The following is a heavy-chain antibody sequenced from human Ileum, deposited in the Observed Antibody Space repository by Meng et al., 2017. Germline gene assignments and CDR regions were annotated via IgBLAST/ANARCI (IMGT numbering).Heavy chain of an antibody. D-gene: IGHD3-3*01. J-gene: IGHJ4*02. CDR1: GGTFSSYT. CDR2: IIPILGIA. CDR3: ARSSLGWPFLPFDY. V-gene: IGHV1-69*02. Sequence: QVQLVQSVAEVNNPGLSVKVPCKSSGGTFSSYTFSWVRQAPGQGLEWMGRIIPILGIANYAQKFQGRVTITADKSTSTAYMELSSLRSEDTAVYYCARSSLGWPFLPFDYWGQGTLVTVSS.